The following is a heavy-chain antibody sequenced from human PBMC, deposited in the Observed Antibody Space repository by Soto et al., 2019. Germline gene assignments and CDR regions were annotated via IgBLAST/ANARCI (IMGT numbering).Heavy chain of an antibody. CDR3: ARDQAYGVGAFDI. Sequence: SETLSLTCTVSGGSISSYYWSWFRQPPGKGLEWIGYIYYSGSTNYNPSLKSRVTISVDTSKNQFSLKLSSVTAADTAVYYCARDQAYGVGAFDIWGQGTMVTVS. CDR1: GGSISSYY. CDR2: IYYSGST. J-gene: IGHJ3*02. V-gene: IGHV4-59*01. D-gene: IGHD4-17*01.